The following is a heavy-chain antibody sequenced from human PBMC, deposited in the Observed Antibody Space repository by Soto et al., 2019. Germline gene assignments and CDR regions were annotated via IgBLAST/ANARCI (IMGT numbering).Heavy chain of an antibody. V-gene: IGHV1-69*13. Sequence: SVKVSCKASGGTFSSYAISWVRRAPGQGLEWMGGIIPIFGTANYAQKFQGRVTITADESTSTAYMELSSLRSEDTAVYYCARDPHIVVVVAATPSTGEGFDPWGQGTLVTVSS. CDR1: GGTFSSYA. J-gene: IGHJ5*02. D-gene: IGHD2-15*01. CDR2: IIPIFGTA. CDR3: ARDPHIVVVVAATPSTGEGFDP.